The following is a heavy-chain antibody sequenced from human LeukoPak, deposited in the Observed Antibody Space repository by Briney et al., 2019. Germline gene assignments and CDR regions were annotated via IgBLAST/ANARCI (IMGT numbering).Heavy chain of an antibody. J-gene: IGHJ6*02. CDR2: MDPNSGNT. Sequence: GASVKVSCKASGYTFTTYDINWVRQATGQGLEWMGWMDPNSGNTGYAQKFQGRVTMTRNTSIRTAYMELSSPRSEDTAVYYCARTYYYDSADFRTLYGMDVWGQGTTVTVSS. CDR1: GYTFTTYD. CDR3: ARTYYYDSADFRTLYGMDV. D-gene: IGHD3-22*01. V-gene: IGHV1-8*01.